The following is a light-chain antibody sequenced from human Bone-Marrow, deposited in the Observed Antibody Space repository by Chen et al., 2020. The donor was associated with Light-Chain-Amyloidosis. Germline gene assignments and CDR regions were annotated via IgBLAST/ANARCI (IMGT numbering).Light chain of an antibody. J-gene: IGLJ1*01. V-gene: IGLV2-14*01. Sequence: QSALTQPASVSGPPGQSITISCTGTSSDVGGDNHVSWYQQHPDKAPKLMIYEVTTRPSWVPARFSGSKSDNTASLTISGLQTEDEADYFCSSYTITNTLVFGSGTRVTVL. CDR3: SSYTITNTLV. CDR1: SSDVGGDNH. CDR2: EVT.